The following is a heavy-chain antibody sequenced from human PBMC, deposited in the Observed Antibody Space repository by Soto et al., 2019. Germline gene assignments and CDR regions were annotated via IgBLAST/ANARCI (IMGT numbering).Heavy chain of an antibody. CDR2: ISSSAGTI. Sequence: QVQLVESGGGLVKPGGSLILSCAASGLTFSDHYMTWIRQAPGKGLEWISYISSSAGTIYYADSVKGRFTISRDNAKNSLDLQMTILRAEDTAVYYCARAPYFGSGTYYYYALDVWCQGTTVTVSS. CDR1: GLTFSDHY. J-gene: IGHJ6*02. CDR3: ARAPYFGSGTYYYYALDV. D-gene: IGHD3-10*01. V-gene: IGHV3-11*01.